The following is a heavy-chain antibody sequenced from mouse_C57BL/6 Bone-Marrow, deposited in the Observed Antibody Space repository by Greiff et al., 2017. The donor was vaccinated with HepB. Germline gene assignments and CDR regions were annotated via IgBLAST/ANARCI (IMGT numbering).Heavy chain of an antibody. D-gene: IGHD1-1*01. J-gene: IGHJ3*01. V-gene: IGHV1-81*01. CDR3: ARGVLRYPAWFAY. Sequence: QVQLQQSGAELVRPGASVKLSCKASGYTFTSYCISWVKQRTGQGLEWIGEIYPRSGNTYYNEKFKGKATLTADKSSSTAYMELRSLTSEDSAVYYCARGVLRYPAWFAYWGQGTLVTVSA. CDR2: IYPRSGNT. CDR1: GYTFTSYC.